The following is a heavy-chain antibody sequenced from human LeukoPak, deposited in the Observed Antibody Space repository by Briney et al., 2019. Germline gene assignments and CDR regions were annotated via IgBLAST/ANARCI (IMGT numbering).Heavy chain of an antibody. J-gene: IGHJ4*02. CDR2: IRYDGSNK. CDR1: GFTFSSYG. Sequence: GGSLRLSCAASGFTFSSYGMHWVRQAPGKGLEWVAFIRYDGSNKYYADSVKGRFTLSRDNSKNTLYLQMNSLRAEDTAVYYCAKDSGYSGYNSGFDYWGQGTLVTVSS. V-gene: IGHV3-30*02. CDR3: AKDSGYSGYNSGFDY. D-gene: IGHD5-12*01.